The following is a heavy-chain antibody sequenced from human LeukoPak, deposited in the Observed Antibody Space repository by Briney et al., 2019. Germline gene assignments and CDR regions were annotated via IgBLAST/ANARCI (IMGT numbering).Heavy chain of an antibody. J-gene: IGHJ6*03. Sequence: GASVKVSCKASGYTFKKYGINWVRQAPGQGLEWLGWITPHNHNAIYAQKLQGRVTMTTDTSTSTAYMDLRSLGSDGTAVYYCARFSISYDLYYYYYMDVWGKGTTVTVSS. CDR3: ARFSISYDLYYYYYMDV. D-gene: IGHD3-3*01. V-gene: IGHV1-18*01. CDR2: ITPHNHNA. CDR1: GYTFKKYG.